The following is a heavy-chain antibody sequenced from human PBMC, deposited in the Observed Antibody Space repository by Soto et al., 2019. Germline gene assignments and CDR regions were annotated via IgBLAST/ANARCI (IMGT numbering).Heavy chain of an antibody. CDR2: ISSSGKTI. CDR1: RFIFSDYE. D-gene: IGHD6-19*01. CDR3: AREDTVAVAVLDF. V-gene: IGHV3-48*03. Sequence: HPGGSLRLSCVASRFIFSDYEMNWVRQAPGKGLEWISYISSSGKTIFYADSVKGRFTISRDNAKNSLFLQMNSLRAEDTAVYYCAREDTVAVAVLDFWGQGTLVTVSS. J-gene: IGHJ4*02.